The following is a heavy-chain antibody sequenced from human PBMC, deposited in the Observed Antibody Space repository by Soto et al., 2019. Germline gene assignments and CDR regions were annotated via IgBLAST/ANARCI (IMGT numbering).Heavy chain of an antibody. D-gene: IGHD6-19*01. J-gene: IGHJ3*02. CDR1: GGTFSSYA. CDR3: ARRRTWLRQDDAFDI. V-gene: IGHV1-69*01. Sequence: QVQLVQSGAEVKKPWSSVKVSCKASGGTFSSYAISWVRQAPGQGLEWMGGIIPIFGTANYAQKFQGRVTITADESTSTAYMVLSSLISEDTAVYYCARRRTWLRQDDAFDIWGQGTMVTVSS. CDR2: IIPIFGTA.